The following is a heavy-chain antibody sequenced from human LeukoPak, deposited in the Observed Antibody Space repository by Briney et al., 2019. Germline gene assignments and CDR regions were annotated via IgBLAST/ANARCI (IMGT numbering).Heavy chain of an antibody. Sequence: GGSLSLSCAASGFTFDDYGMSWVRQAPGKGLEWVSGINWNGGSTGYADSVKGRFTISRDNGKNSLYLQMNSMRAEDTALYYCARDGAVGYSYGASDIWGQGTMVTVSS. J-gene: IGHJ3*02. CDR3: ARDGAVGYSYGASDI. V-gene: IGHV3-20*04. D-gene: IGHD5-18*01. CDR2: INWNGGST. CDR1: GFTFDDYG.